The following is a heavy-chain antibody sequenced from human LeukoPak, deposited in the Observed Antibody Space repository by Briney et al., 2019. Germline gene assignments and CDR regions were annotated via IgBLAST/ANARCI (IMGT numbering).Heavy chain of an antibody. D-gene: IGHD3-22*01. J-gene: IGHJ4*02. V-gene: IGHV4-59*12. CDR1: GGSISSYY. CDR3: ARDLGDSSGYYSDY. Sequence: SETLSLTCTVSGGSISSYYWSWIRQPPGKRLEWIGYIYYGGNTKYNPSLKSRVTISVDTSKNQFSLKLSSVTAADTAVYYCARDLGDSSGYYSDYWGQGTLVTVSS. CDR2: IYYGGNT.